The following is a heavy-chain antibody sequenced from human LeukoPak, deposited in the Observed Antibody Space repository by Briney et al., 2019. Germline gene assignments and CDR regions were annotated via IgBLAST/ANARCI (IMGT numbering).Heavy chain of an antibody. CDR3: ARGRDGYNSY. CDR1: GGSLSSYY. V-gene: IGHV4-59*01. CDR2: IYYSGST. J-gene: IGHJ4*02. D-gene: IGHD5-24*01. Sequence: SETLSLTCTVSGGSLSSYYWSWIRQPPGKGLEWIGHIYYSGSTNYNPSLKSRVTISVDTSKNQFSLKLSSVTAADTAVYYCARGRDGYNSYWGQGTLVTVSS.